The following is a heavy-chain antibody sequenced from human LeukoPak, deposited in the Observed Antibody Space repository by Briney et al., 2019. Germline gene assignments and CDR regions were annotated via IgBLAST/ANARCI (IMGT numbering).Heavy chain of an antibody. CDR3: ARDRVEYSNSFYYMDV. D-gene: IGHD6-6*01. J-gene: IGHJ6*03. V-gene: IGHV1-69*05. CDR2: IIPTFATA. CDR1: GGAFSNYA. Sequence: SVKVSRKASGGAFSNYAISWVRQAPGQGLEWMGGIIPTFATANYAQKFQGRVTITTDESTSTVYMELSSLRSEDTAVYYCARDRVEYSNSFYYMDVWGRGTTVTVCS.